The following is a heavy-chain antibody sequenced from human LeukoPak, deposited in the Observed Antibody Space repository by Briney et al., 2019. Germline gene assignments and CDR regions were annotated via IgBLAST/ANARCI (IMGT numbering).Heavy chain of an antibody. CDR3: AREGVHSSSWYYNWFDP. CDR2: IYYSGST. V-gene: IGHV4-61*08. J-gene: IGHJ5*02. Sequence: PSETLSLTCTVSGGSISSGGYYLSWIRQPPGKGLEWIVYIYYSGSTNYNPSLKSRVTISVDTSKNQFSLKLSSVTAADTAVYYCAREGVHSSSWYYNWFDPWGQGTLVTVSS. D-gene: IGHD6-13*01. CDR1: GGSISSGGYY.